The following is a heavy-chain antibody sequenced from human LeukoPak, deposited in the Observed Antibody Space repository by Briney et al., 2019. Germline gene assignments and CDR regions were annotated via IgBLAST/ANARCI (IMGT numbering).Heavy chain of an antibody. CDR3: ARGQYTYGYLYAFDI. CDR1: GFTVSSNY. V-gene: IGHV3-53*01. J-gene: IGHJ3*02. Sequence: GGSLRLSCAASGFTVSSNYMSWVRQAPGKGLEWVSVIYSGGNTYYTDSVKGRFTISRDNSKNTMHLQMNSLRAEDTAVYYCARGQYTYGYLYAFDIWSQGTMFTVSS. CDR2: IYSGGNT. D-gene: IGHD5-18*01.